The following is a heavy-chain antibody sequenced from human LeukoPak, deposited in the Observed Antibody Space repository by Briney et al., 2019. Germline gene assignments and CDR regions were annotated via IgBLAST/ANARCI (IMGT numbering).Heavy chain of an antibody. CDR1: GGSVSSGGYY. V-gene: IGHV4-31*03. J-gene: IGHJ4*02. Sequence: SQTLSLTCTVSGGSVSSGGYYWSWIRQHPGKGLEWIGYIHSSGRTYYSPSLRSRLTISTDTSKNQFSLKLSSVTAADTAVYYCARGGGYYFDYWGQGTLVTVSS. D-gene: IGHD3-16*01. CDR3: ARGGGYYFDY. CDR2: IHSSGRT.